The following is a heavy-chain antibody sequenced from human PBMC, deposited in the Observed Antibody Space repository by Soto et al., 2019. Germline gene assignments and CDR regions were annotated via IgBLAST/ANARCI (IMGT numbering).Heavy chain of an antibody. CDR2: IIPILGIA. D-gene: IGHD4-17*01. CDR3: AKDLGLYGDYRAEYFQH. Sequence: GASVKVSCKASGGTFSSYTISWVRQAPGQGLEWMGRIIPILGIANYAQKFQGRVTITADNSKNTLYLQMNSLRAEDTAVYYCAKDLGLYGDYRAEYFQHWGQGTLVTVSS. CDR1: GGTFSSYT. V-gene: IGHV1-69*04. J-gene: IGHJ1*01.